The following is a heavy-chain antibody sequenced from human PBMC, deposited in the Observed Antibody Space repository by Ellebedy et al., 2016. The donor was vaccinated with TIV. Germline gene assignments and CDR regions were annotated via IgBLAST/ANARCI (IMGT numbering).Heavy chain of an antibody. Sequence: GESLKISXAASGFTFSSYSMNWVRQAPGKGLEWVSSISSSSGYIYYADSVKGRFTISRDNAKNTLYLQMNSLRAEDTAVYYCASPLSRFSSSWYSPYYYYYMDVWGKGTTVTVSS. CDR2: ISSSSGYI. CDR1: GFTFSSYS. CDR3: ASPLSRFSSSWYSPYYYYYMDV. D-gene: IGHD6-13*01. J-gene: IGHJ6*03. V-gene: IGHV3-21*04.